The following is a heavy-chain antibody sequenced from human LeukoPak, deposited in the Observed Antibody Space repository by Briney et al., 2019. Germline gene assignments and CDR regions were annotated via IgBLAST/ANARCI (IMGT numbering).Heavy chain of an antibody. CDR2: ISGPAGSW. CDR1: GFTFSSYA. Sequence: GGSLRLSCAASGFTFSSYAMSWVRQAPGKGLEWVSAISGPAGSWDYADSVKGRFTISRDNSKNTLFLQMNSLRADDTAIYYCAKKVGLVSAPLYYFDVWGQGTLVTVSP. J-gene: IGHJ4*02. D-gene: IGHD5/OR15-5a*01. CDR3: AKKVGLVSAPLYYFDV. V-gene: IGHV3-23*01.